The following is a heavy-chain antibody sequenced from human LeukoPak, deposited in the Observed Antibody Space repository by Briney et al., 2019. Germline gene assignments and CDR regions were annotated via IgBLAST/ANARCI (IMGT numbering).Heavy chain of an antibody. Sequence: GGSLRLSCAASGFTFSDSYMTWVRQAPGKGVELVAYISGSVHDINYSDSVKGRFTISRDNAKNSLYLQMSSLRVEDTAVYYCTRDPRHFDSCGQGTLVTVSS. J-gene: IGHJ5*01. D-gene: IGHD6-6*01. CDR1: GFTFSDSY. V-gene: IGHV3-11*04. CDR2: ISGSVHDI. CDR3: TRDPRHFDS.